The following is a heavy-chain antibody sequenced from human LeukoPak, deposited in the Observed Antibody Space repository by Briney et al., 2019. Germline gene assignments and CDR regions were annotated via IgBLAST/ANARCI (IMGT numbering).Heavy chain of an antibody. CDR2: INAGDGNT. CDR1: GYTFTSYA. CDR3: ARDQYYYGSAEGY. J-gene: IGHJ4*02. V-gene: IGHV1-3*01. Sequence: ASVKVSCKASGYTFTSYAMHWVRQAPGQRLEWMGWINAGDGNTKYSQKFQGRVTITRDTSASTAYMELSSLRSEDTAVYYCARDQYYYGSAEGYWGQGTLVTVSS. D-gene: IGHD3-10*01.